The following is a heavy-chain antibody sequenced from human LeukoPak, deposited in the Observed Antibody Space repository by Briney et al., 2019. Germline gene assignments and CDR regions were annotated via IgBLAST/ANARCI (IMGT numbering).Heavy chain of an antibody. CDR3: ARHGYSGSYYDY. CDR1: GVSISSSNYY. Sequence: SSETLSLTCTVSGVSISSSNYYWGWIRQPPGEGLEWIGSLYYSGRTYYNPSLKSRVTISVDTSKNQFSLKLTSVTAAGTAVYYCARHGYSGSYYDYWGQGTLVTVSS. V-gene: IGHV4-39*01. D-gene: IGHD1-26*01. CDR2: LYYSGRT. J-gene: IGHJ4*02.